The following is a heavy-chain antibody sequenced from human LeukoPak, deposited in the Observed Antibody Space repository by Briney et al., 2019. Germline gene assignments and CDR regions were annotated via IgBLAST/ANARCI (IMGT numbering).Heavy chain of an antibody. CDR1: GFIFTRHA. CDR2: TVISSVNT. D-gene: IGHD5-24*01. V-gene: IGHV3-23*01. Sequence: GGSLRLSCAASGFIFTRHAMTWVRQAPGKGLEWACTTVISSVNTLCADSVNGRFTISRDNSRNILDLQMNNLRVDDTAVYYCTTGDGIGKHPGAYYFDNWGQGTLVTVSS. CDR3: TTGDGIGKHPGAYYFDN. J-gene: IGHJ4*02.